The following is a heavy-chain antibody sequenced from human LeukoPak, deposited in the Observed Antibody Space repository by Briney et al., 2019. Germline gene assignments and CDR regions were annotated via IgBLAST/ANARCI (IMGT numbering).Heavy chain of an antibody. V-gene: IGHV3-7*01. Sequence: PGGSLRLSCAASGFTFSSYAMSWVRQAPGKGLEWVANIKQDGSEKYYVDSVKGRFTISGDNAKTSLHLQMNSLRAEDPAVYYCARVDILTGYPYYYSGMDVWGQGTTVTVSS. D-gene: IGHD3-9*01. J-gene: IGHJ6*02. CDR3: ARVDILTGYPYYYSGMDV. CDR2: IKQDGSEK. CDR1: GFTFSSYA.